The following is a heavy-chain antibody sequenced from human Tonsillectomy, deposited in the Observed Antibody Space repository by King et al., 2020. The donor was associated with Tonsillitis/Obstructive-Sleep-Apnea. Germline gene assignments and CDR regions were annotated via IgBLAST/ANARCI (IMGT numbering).Heavy chain of an antibody. J-gene: IGHJ4*02. CDR2: IKQDGSEK. Sequence: VQLVESGGGLVQRGGSLRLSCAASGFTFRNYWMSWVRQAPGKGLEWVANIKQDGSEKYFVDSVKGRFTISRANAKNSLYLQMNSLRAEDTAVYYGARSRLAVTHTGVSFRYWGQGTLVTVSS. D-gene: IGHD2-8*02. CDR3: ARSRLAVTHTGVSFRY. V-gene: IGHV3-7*04. CDR1: GFTFRNYW.